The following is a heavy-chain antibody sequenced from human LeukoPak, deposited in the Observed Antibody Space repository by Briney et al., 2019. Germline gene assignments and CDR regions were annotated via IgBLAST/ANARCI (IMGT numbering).Heavy chain of an antibody. V-gene: IGHV5-51*01. J-gene: IGHJ4*02. Sequence: GESLKISCEGSGDRFTPYWITWVRQKPGKGLEWMGIIYPGNSDTKYSPSFQGQITISADKSINTAYLQWSSLEASYTAMYYCARRKAVARISYFDSWGQGTLVTVSS. CDR1: GDRFTPYW. D-gene: IGHD6-19*01. CDR3: ARRKAVARISYFDS. CDR2: IYPGNSDT.